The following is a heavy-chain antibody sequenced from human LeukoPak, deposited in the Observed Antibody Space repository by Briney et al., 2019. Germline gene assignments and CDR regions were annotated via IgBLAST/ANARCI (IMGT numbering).Heavy chain of an antibody. D-gene: IGHD3-10*01. J-gene: IGHJ5*02. CDR2: INHSGNS. CDR1: GGSFSGYY. CDR3: ARARTYYGSGSDNWFDP. V-gene: IGHV4-34*01. Sequence: SETLSLTCAVYGGSFSGYYWSWIRQPPGKGLEWIGEINHSGNSNYNPSLKSRVTISVDTSKNQFSLKLSSMTAADTAVYYCARARTYYGSGSDNWFDPWGQGTLVTVSS.